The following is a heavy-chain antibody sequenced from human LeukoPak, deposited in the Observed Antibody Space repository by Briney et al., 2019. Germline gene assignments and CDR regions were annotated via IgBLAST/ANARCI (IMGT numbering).Heavy chain of an antibody. CDR2: IKPDGSEK. V-gene: IGHV3-7*01. J-gene: IGHJ4*02. Sequence: GGSLRLSCAASGFTFSNYWMSWVRQAPGKGLEWVANIKPDGSEKYYVDSVKGRFTISRDNSKNTLYLQMNSLRAEDTAVYYCAKGQRWDGDYYFDYWGQGTLVTVSS. CDR1: GFTFSNYW. CDR3: AKGQRWDGDYYFDY. D-gene: IGHD4-17*01.